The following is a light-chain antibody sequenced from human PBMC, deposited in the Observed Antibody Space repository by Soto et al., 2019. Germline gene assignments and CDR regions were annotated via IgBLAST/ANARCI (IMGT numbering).Light chain of an antibody. CDR2: GAS. V-gene: IGKV3-15*01. CDR3: QQYNNLPT. CDR1: QSVSSN. J-gene: IGKJ2*01. Sequence: EIVMTQSPATLSVSPGERATLSCRASQSVSSNLAWYQQKPGQAPRLLIYGASTRATGIPARFSGSGSGTEFTLTNSSLQSEDFAVYYCQQYNNLPTFGQGTKLEIK.